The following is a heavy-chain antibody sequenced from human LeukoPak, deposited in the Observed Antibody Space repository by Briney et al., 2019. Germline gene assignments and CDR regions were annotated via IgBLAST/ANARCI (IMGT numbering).Heavy chain of an antibody. J-gene: IGHJ6*02. Sequence: GGSLRLSCAASGFTFSSYGMHWVRQAPGRGLEWVAVISYDGSNKYYADSVKGRFTISRDNSKNTLYLQMNSPRAEDTAVYYCAKDRRSGSLPEYYGMDVWGQGTTVTVSS. CDR1: GFTFSSYG. V-gene: IGHV3-30*18. D-gene: IGHD1-26*01. CDR3: AKDRRSGSLPEYYGMDV. CDR2: ISYDGSNK.